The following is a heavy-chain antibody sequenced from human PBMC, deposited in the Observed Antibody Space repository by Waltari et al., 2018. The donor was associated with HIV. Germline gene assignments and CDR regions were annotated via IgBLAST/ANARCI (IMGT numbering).Heavy chain of an antibody. CDR2: IKGDGSEK. D-gene: IGHD1-7*01. Sequence: EVQLVQSGGGLVQPGGSLTVACAASGFSFNTYWMSWIRQAPGKELEWVANIKGDGSEKDDVDSLEGRFTISRDNAENSVYLQMNSLGAEDTAVYYCARFFLGRPELDFDYWGQGTLVTVSS. CDR1: GFSFNTYW. V-gene: IGHV3-7*01. CDR3: ARFFLGRPELDFDY. J-gene: IGHJ4*02.